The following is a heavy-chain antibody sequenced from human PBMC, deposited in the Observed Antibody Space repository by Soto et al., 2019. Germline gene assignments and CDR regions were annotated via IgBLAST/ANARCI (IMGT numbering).Heavy chain of an antibody. J-gene: IGHJ4*02. CDR3: ARQAFYDSSGYYLTYYFDY. Sequence: SETLSLTCTFSGGSISSGGYYLSWIRQHPGKGLEWIGYIYYSGSTYYNPSLKSRVTISVDTSKNQFSLKLSSVTAADTAVYYCARQAFYDSSGYYLTYYFDYWGQGTLVTVSS. CDR2: IYYSGST. V-gene: IGHV4-31*03. D-gene: IGHD3-22*01. CDR1: GGSISSGGYY.